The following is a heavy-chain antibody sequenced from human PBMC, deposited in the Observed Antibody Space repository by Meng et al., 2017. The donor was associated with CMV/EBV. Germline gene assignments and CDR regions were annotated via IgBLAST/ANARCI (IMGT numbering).Heavy chain of an antibody. CDR3: ARGRGRFLEWYRHNWFDP. J-gene: IGHJ5*02. Sequence: SETLSLTCAVYGGSFSGYYWSWIRQPPGKGLEWIGEINHSGSTNYNPSLKSRVTISVDTSKNQFSLKLSSVTAADTAVYYCARGRGRFLEWYRHNWFDPWGQGTLVTVSS. V-gene: IGHV4-34*01. CDR1: GGSFSGYY. CDR2: INHSGST. D-gene: IGHD3-3*01.